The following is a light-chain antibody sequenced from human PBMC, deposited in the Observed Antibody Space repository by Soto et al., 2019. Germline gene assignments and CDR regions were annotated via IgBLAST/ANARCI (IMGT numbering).Light chain of an antibody. V-gene: IGLV2-14*01. CDR1: SSDVGGYIY. CDR3: SSYTTSSSYV. CDR2: DVT. Sequence: QFVLTQPASVSGSPGQSITISCTGTSSDVGGYIYVSWYQQHPGKAPKLMIYDVTSRPSGVSYRFSGSKSGNTASLTISGLQAEDEADYYCSSYTTSSSYVFGTGTKVTV. J-gene: IGLJ1*01.